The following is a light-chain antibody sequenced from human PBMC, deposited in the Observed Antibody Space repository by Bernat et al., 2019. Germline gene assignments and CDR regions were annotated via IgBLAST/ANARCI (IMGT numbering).Light chain of an antibody. J-gene: IGKJ2*01. CDR1: QTVLYSSNNKNY. Sequence: DIVMTQSPDSLAVSLGERATINCRSSQTVLYSSNNKNYLTWYQQQPGQPPKLLIHWASTRESGVPDRFSGSGSGTDFTLTISSLQAEDVAVYYCQQYFSAPYTFGQGTRLEIK. CDR3: QQYFSAPYT. V-gene: IGKV4-1*01. CDR2: WAS.